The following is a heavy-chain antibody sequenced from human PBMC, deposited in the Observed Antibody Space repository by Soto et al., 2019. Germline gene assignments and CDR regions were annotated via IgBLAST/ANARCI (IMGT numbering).Heavy chain of an antibody. CDR2: IIPIFGTA. D-gene: IGHD6-6*01. CDR1: GGTFSSYA. CDR3: ARDYPYSSSSPRYYGMDV. J-gene: IGHJ6*02. V-gene: IGHV1-69*12. Sequence: QVQLVQSGAEVKKPGSSVKVSCKASGGTFSSYAISWVRQAPGLGLEWMGGIIPIFGTANYAQKFQGRVTITADESTSTAYMELSSLRSEDTAVYYCARDYPYSSSSPRYYGMDVWGQGTTVTVSS.